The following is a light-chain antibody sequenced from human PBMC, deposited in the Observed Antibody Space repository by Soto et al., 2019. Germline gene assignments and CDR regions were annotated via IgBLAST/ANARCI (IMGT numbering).Light chain of an antibody. J-gene: IGKJ1*01. CDR3: QKYDSAPWT. CDR2: AAS. Sequence: DIQMTQSPSSLSASVRDRVTITCRASQGISNYLAWYQQKPGKVPKLLIYAASTLQSGVPSRFSGSGSGTDYTLTISSLKPEDVATYYCQKYDSAPWTFGQGTKVEIK. V-gene: IGKV1-27*01. CDR1: QGISNY.